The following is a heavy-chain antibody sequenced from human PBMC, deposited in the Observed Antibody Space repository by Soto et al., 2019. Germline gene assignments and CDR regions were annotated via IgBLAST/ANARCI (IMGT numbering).Heavy chain of an antibody. V-gene: IGHV3-21*01. J-gene: IGHJ6*03. D-gene: IGHD1-7*01. CDR3: ARASGATGTMSYYYMDV. Sequence: EVQLVESGGGLVKPGGSLRLSCAASGFTFSSYSINWVRQAPGKGLEWVSSISSSSSYIYYADSVKGRFTISRDNAKNSLYLQMNSLRAEDTAVYYCARASGATGTMSYYYMDVWGKGTTVTVSS. CDR1: GFTFSSYS. CDR2: ISSSSSYI.